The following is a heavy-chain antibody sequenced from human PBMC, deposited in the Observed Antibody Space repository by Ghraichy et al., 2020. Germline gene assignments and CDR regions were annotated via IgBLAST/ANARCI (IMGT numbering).Heavy chain of an antibody. Sequence: GGSLRLSCAASGFTFSSYAMSWVRQAPGKGLEWVSAISGSGGSTYYADSVKGRFTISRDNSKNTLYLQMNSLRAEDTAVYYWAKAGGGGSYYFDYWGQGTLVTVSS. J-gene: IGHJ4*02. CDR1: GFTFSSYA. CDR2: ISGSGGST. D-gene: IGHD1-26*01. V-gene: IGHV3-23*01. CDR3: AKAGGGGSYYFDY.